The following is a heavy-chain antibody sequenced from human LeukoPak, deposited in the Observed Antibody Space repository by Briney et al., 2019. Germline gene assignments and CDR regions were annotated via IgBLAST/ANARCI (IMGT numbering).Heavy chain of an antibody. CDR3: ARQSNNEWIQLWSPYFDY. J-gene: IGHJ4*02. CDR2: IYPGDSDT. D-gene: IGHD5-18*01. CDR1: GYSFTSYW. Sequence: AGESLKISCKGSGYSFTSYWIGWVRQMPGKGLEWMGIIYPGDSDTRYSPSFQGQVTISADKSISTAYLQWSSLKASDTAMYYCARQSNNEWIQLWSPYFDYWGQGTLVTVSS. V-gene: IGHV5-51*01.